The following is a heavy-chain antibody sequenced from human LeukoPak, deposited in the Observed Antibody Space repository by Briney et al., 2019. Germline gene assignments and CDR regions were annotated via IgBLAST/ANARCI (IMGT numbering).Heavy chain of an antibody. D-gene: IGHD3-10*01. V-gene: IGHV4-38-2*02. J-gene: IGHJ6*03. Sequence: SETLSLTCTVSGYSISSGYYWGWIRQPPGKGLEWIGRIYHSGSTYYNPSLKSRVTISGDTSKNQFSLKLSSVTAADTAVYYCAREAYASGSFRTDYYYMDVWGKGTTVTISS. CDR3: AREAYASGSFRTDYYYMDV. CDR1: GYSISSGYY. CDR2: IYHSGST.